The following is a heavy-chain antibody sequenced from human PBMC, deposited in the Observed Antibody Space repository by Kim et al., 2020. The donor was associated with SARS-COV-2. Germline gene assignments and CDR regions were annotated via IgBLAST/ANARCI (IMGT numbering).Heavy chain of an antibody. J-gene: IGHJ3*02. CDR2: DT. V-gene: IGHV3-13*01. D-gene: IGHD1-1*01. CDR3: TRAGTFSAFDI. Sequence: DTDYTDSVKGRFTVSRENDRNSMYLQMNNLRAGDTAIYYCTRAGTFSAFDIWGHGTMVTVSS.